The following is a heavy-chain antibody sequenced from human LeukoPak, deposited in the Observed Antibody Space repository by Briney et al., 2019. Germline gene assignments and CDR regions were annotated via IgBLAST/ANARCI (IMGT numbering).Heavy chain of an antibody. CDR3: ARGRYYYDSSGYLHSAFDI. Sequence: GSVKVSCKASGYTFTGYYMHWVRQAPGQGLEWMGWINPNSGGTNYAQKFQGRVTMTRDTSISTAYMELSRLRSDDTAVYYCARGRYYYDSSGYLHSAFDIWGQGTMVTVSS. D-gene: IGHD3-22*01. CDR2: INPNSGGT. J-gene: IGHJ3*02. CDR1: GYTFTGYY. V-gene: IGHV1-2*02.